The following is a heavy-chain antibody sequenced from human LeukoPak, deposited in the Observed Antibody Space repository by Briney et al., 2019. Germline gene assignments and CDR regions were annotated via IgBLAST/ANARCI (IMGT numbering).Heavy chain of an antibody. CDR3: ARGPPPSGSYSRPFDY. Sequence: SETLSLTWTVSGGSISSYYWSWIRQPPGKGLEWIGYIYYSGSTNYNPSLKSRVTISVDTSKNQFSLKLSSVTAADTAVYYCARGPPPSGSYSRPFDYWGQGTLVTVSS. V-gene: IGHV4-59*01. D-gene: IGHD1-26*01. J-gene: IGHJ4*02. CDR2: IYYSGST. CDR1: GGSISSYY.